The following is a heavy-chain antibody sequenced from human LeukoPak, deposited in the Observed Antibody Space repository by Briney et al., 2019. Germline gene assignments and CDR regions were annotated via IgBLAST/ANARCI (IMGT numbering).Heavy chain of an antibody. Sequence: GASVKVSCKASGYTFTSYYMHWVRQAPGQGLEWMGIINPSGGSTSYAQKFQGRVTMTRDTSTSTVYTELSSLRSEDTAVCYCARGFGGWDLFDYWGQGTLVTVSS. V-gene: IGHV1-46*01. CDR1: GYTFTSYY. CDR3: ARGFGGWDLFDY. J-gene: IGHJ4*02. D-gene: IGHD6-19*01. CDR2: INPSGGST.